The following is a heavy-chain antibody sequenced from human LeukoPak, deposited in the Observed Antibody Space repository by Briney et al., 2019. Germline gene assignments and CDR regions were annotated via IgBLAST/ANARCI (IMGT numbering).Heavy chain of an antibody. V-gene: IGHV3-23*01. Sequence: GGSLRLSCAASGFTFSSYAMSWVRQAPGKGLEWVSAISGSGGSTYYADSVKGRFTISRDNSKNTLYLQMNSLRAEDTAVYYCARVPYGSGSYSTLDYWGQGTLVTVSS. J-gene: IGHJ4*02. CDR1: GFTFSSYA. CDR3: ARVPYGSGSYSTLDY. D-gene: IGHD3-10*01. CDR2: ISGSGGST.